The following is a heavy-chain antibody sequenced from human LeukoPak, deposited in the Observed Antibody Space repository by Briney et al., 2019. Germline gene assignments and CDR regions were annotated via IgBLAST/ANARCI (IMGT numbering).Heavy chain of an antibody. D-gene: IGHD6-19*01. Sequence: ASVKVSCKASGYTFTGYYMHWVRQAPGQGLEWMGWINPNSGGTNYAQKFQGRVTMTRDTSTSTAYMELSRLRSDDTAVYYCARLVLQAVAGAYYFDYWGQGTLVTVSS. CDR3: ARLVLQAVAGAYYFDY. CDR2: INPNSGGT. J-gene: IGHJ4*02. V-gene: IGHV1-2*02. CDR1: GYTFTGYY.